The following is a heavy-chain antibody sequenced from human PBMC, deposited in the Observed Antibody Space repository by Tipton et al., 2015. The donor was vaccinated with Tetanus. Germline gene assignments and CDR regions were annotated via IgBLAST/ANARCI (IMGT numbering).Heavy chain of an antibody. CDR1: DDSMSTGTSY. J-gene: IGHJ5*02. V-gene: IGHV4-39*01. CDR3: AKQADNGFDP. CDR2: VYYDGSP. Sequence: TLSLTCTVSDDSMSTGTSYWGWVRQPPGMVLEWIGTVYYDGSPYYNSSLKSRLTISVDTSKRQFFLRLTSVTSADTAIYYCAKQADNGFDPWGQGTLVTVSS.